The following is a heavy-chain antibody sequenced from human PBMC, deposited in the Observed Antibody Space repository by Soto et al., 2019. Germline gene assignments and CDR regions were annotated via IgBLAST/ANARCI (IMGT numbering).Heavy chain of an antibody. V-gene: IGHV1-58*01. J-gene: IGHJ4*02. Sequence: GASVKVSCKTSGFTFSSSAVHWVRQARGHRLQWIGWIDVGSANANYAQMLQERVTISRDMSTSTAYMELSSLRSEDTAVYYCATSYGSGYRAFDYWGQGALVTVSS. D-gene: IGHD3-10*01. CDR2: IDVGSANA. CDR1: GFTFSSSA. CDR3: ATSYGSGYRAFDY.